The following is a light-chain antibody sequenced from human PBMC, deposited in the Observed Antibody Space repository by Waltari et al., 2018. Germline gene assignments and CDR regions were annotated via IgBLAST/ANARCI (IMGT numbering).Light chain of an antibody. Sequence: DIQMTQSPSSLSASVGDSVTITCQASQGISNYLNWYQQKPGKAPKLLIYDASNLETGVPSRFSGSGSGTDFTFTISSLQPEDIATYYCQQYDNLPLTFGGGTKVEIK. V-gene: IGKV1-33*01. CDR2: DAS. CDR3: QQYDNLPLT. J-gene: IGKJ4*01. CDR1: QGISNY.